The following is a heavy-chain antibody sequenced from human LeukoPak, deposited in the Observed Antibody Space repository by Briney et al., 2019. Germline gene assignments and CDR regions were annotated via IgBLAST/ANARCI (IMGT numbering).Heavy chain of an antibody. CDR2: IYHSGST. V-gene: IGHV4-38-2*01. Sequence: SETLSLTCAVSGYSITSGYYWGWIRQPPVKGLEWIGSIYHSGSTYYNPSLKSRVTISVDTSKNQFSLKLSSVTAADTAVYYCARRFGWCNFDYWGLGTLVTVSS. CDR3: ARRFGWCNFDY. CDR1: GYSITSGYY. J-gene: IGHJ4*02. D-gene: IGHD2-21*01.